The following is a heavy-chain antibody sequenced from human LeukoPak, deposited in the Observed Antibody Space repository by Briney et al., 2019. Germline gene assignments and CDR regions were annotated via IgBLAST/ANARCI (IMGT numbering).Heavy chain of an antibody. Sequence: GGSLRLSRAASGFTFNTYSMNWVRQAPGKGLEWVSSISSSSTYIYYADSVEGRFTISRDNAKNSLYLQMNSLRAEDTAVYYCASSGIAAPDYWGQGTLVTVSS. CDR3: ASSGIAAPDY. CDR1: GFTFNTYS. D-gene: IGHD6-13*01. J-gene: IGHJ4*02. V-gene: IGHV3-21*01. CDR2: ISSSSTYI.